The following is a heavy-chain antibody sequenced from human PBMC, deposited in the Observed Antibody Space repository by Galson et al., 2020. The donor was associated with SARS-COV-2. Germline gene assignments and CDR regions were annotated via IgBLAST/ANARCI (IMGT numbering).Heavy chain of an antibody. V-gene: IGHV3-23*01. Sequence: GGSLRLSCAVSGFTFSSYAMNWVRQAPGKGLQWLSVINAAGTNTWYTDSVKGRFTISRDNAQNVLYLQMNSLRVEDTAVYYCAGDGYEDRWGQGTLVTVSS. D-gene: IGHD6-13*01. CDR3: AGDGYEDR. CDR2: INAAGTNT. J-gene: IGHJ5*02. CDR1: GFTFSSYA.